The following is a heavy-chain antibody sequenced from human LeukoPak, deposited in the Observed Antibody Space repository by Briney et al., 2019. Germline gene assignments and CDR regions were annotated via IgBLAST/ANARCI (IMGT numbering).Heavy chain of an antibody. CDR3: AREAGSFDY. CDR1: GGSISSYY. V-gene: IGHV4-59*01. D-gene: IGHD3-10*01. Sequence: PSETLSLTCTVSGGSISSYYWSWIRQPPGKGLEWVGYIYYSGSTNYNPSLKSRVTISVDTSKNQFSLKLSSVTAADTAVYYCAREAGSFDYWGQGTLVTVSS. CDR2: IYYSGST. J-gene: IGHJ4*02.